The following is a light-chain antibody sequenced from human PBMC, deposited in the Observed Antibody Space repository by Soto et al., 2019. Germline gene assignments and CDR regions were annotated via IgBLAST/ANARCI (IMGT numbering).Light chain of an antibody. CDR2: GAS. CDR3: QQYNNWPPWT. V-gene: IGKV3-15*01. J-gene: IGKJ1*01. Sequence: EILMTQSPATLSVSPGERATLSCRASQSVSSNLAWYQQKPGQAPRLLIYGASTRGTGIPARFSGSGSGTEFTLTISSLQSEDFAVYYCQQYNNWPPWTFGQGTKVEIK. CDR1: QSVSSN.